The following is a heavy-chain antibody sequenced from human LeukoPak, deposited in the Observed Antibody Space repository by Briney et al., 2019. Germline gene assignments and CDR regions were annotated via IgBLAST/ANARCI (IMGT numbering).Heavy chain of an antibody. CDR3: ARGFDSNDYFYYYMDV. J-gene: IGHJ6*03. CDR2: IIHSGTT. V-gene: IGHV4-34*01. CDR1: GGSFSGYY. D-gene: IGHD3-22*01. Sequence: PSETVSLTCAVYGGSFSGYYWIWIRQPPGKGLEWIGEIIHSGTTTYNPSLRSRLTISVDTSKNQFSLKLNSVTAADTAVYYCARGFDSNDYFYYYMDVWGKGTTVTVSS.